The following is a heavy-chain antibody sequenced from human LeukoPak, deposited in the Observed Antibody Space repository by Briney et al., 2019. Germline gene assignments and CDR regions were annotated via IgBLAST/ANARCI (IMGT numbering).Heavy chain of an antibody. CDR1: GGTFSSYA. J-gene: IGHJ4*02. Sequence: SVKVSCKASGGTFSSYAISWVRQAPGQGLEWMGGIIPIFGTANYAQKFQGRVTITADESTSTAYMELSSLRSEDTAVYYCARAAMGPILTGYCDYWGQGTLVTVSS. V-gene: IGHV1-69*13. D-gene: IGHD3-9*01. CDR2: IIPIFGTA. CDR3: ARAAMGPILTGYCDY.